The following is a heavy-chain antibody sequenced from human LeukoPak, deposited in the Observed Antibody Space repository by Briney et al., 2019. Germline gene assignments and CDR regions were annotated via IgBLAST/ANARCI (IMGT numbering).Heavy chain of an antibody. D-gene: IGHD3-22*01. CDR1: GGSFSGYY. V-gene: IGHV4-34*01. J-gene: IGHJ4*02. Sequence: SETLSLTCAVYGGSFSGYYWSWIRQPPGKGLEWIGEINHSGSTNYNPSLKSRVTISVDTSKNQFSLELSSVTAAGTAVYYCARGGRDYYDSSGFDYWGQGTLVTVSS. CDR2: INHSGST. CDR3: ARGGRDYYDSSGFDY.